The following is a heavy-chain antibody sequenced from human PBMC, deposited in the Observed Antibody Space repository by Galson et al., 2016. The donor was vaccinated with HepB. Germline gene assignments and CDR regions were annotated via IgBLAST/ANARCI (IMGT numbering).Heavy chain of an antibody. J-gene: IGHJ6*02. V-gene: IGHV3-21*04. CDR1: GFTLSTYN. Sequence: SLRLSCAASGFTLSTYNMNWVRQAPGKGLEWVSSISSSSTYMSYADSVKGRFTISRDNVKNSLYLQMNSLRADDTAVYYCARDLVDTSMGEYFYYYGLDVWGQGTTVTVAS. CDR2: ISSSSTYM. D-gene: IGHD5-18*01. CDR3: ARDLVDTSMGEYFYYYGLDV.